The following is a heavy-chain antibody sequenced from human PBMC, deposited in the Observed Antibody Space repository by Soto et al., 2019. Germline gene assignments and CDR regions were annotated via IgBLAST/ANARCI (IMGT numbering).Heavy chain of an antibody. Sequence: EVQLVESGGGLVQPGESLRLSCAASGFTFSSYWMHWVRQAPGKGLVWVSRINSDGSSTSYADSVKGRFTISRDNAKNTLYLQMNSLRAEDTAVYYCARIPKAVAGTKGLDYWGQGTLVTVSS. J-gene: IGHJ4*02. CDR3: ARIPKAVAGTKGLDY. D-gene: IGHD6-19*01. CDR1: GFTFSSYW. V-gene: IGHV3-74*01. CDR2: INSDGSST.